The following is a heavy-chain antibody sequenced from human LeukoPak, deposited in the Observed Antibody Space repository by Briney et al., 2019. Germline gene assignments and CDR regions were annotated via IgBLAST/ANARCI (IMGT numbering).Heavy chain of an antibody. D-gene: IGHD4-23*01. CDR2: IYYSGST. J-gene: IGHJ4*02. CDR3: AREDSRGGYFDY. Sequence: SETLSLTCTVSGGSISSSSYYWGWIRQPPGKGLEWIGSIYYSGSTNYNPSLKSRVTMSVDTSKNQFSLKLSSVTAADTAVYYCAREDSRGGYFDYWGQGTLVTVSS. V-gene: IGHV4-39*07. CDR1: GGSISSSSYY.